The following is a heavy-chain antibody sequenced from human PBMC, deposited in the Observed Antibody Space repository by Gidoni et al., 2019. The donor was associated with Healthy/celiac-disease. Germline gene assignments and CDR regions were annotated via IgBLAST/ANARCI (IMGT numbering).Heavy chain of an antibody. D-gene: IGHD3-10*01. Sequence: QVTLKEPGPVLVQPTATLTLTCTVSGFSLSNARMGVSWIRQPPGKALEWLAHIFSNDEKSYSTSLKSRLTISKDTSKSQVVLTMTNMDPVDTATYYCARTHDGSGSYYPFDYWGQGTLVTVSS. J-gene: IGHJ4*02. CDR1: GFSLSNARMG. CDR2: IFSNDEK. V-gene: IGHV2-26*01. CDR3: ARTHDGSGSYYPFDY.